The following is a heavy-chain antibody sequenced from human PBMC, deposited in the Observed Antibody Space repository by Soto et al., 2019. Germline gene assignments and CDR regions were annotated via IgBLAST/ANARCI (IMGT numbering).Heavy chain of an antibody. Sequence: GGSLRLSCAASGFTFDDYGMSWVRQAPGKGLEWVSGINWNGGSTGYADSVKGRFTISRDNAKNSLYLQMNSLRAEDTALYYCARGRYDSSGYRPTPLDYWGQGTLVTVSS. V-gene: IGHV3-20*04. J-gene: IGHJ4*02. D-gene: IGHD3-22*01. CDR2: INWNGGST. CDR3: ARGRYDSSGYRPTPLDY. CDR1: GFTFDDYG.